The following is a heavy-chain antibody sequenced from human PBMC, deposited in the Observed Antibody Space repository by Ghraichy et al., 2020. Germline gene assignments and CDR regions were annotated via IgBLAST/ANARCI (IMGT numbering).Heavy chain of an antibody. CDR2: ISGSGGST. Sequence: GALRLSCAASGFTFSSYAMSWVRQAPGKGLEWVSAISGSGGSTYYADSVKGRFTISRDNSKNTLYLQMNSLRAEDTAVYYCAKGGDDYGDYRSWGQGTLVTVSS. J-gene: IGHJ4*02. D-gene: IGHD4-17*01. CDR3: AKGGDDYGDYRS. CDR1: GFTFSSYA. V-gene: IGHV3-23*01.